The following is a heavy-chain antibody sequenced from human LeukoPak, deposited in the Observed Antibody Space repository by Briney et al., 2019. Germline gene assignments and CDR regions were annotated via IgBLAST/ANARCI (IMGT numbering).Heavy chain of an antibody. D-gene: IGHD3-10*01. V-gene: IGHV4-34*01. CDR3: ARRKGSYGSGSYYKNWFDP. Sequence: SETLSLTCAVYGGSFSGYCWSWIRQPPGKGLEWIGEINHSGSTNYNPSLKSRVTISVDTSKNQFSLKLSSVTAADTAVYYCARRKGSYGSGSYYKNWFDPWGQGTLVTVSS. J-gene: IGHJ5*02. CDR2: INHSGST. CDR1: GGSFSGYC.